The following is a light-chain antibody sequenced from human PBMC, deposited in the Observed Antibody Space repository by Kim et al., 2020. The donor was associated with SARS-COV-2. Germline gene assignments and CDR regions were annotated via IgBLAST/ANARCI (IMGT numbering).Light chain of an antibody. CDR3: SSYTTSRTVV. J-gene: IGLJ3*02. CDR1: SSDVGGYRY. CDR2: DVT. Sequence: QSALTQPASVSGSPGQSITISCTGTSSDVGGYRYVSWYQHHPGIAPKVMLYDVTKRPSGVSDRFSGSKSGNTASLTISGLQAEDEADYYCSSYTTSRTVVFGGGTQLTVL. V-gene: IGLV2-14*03.